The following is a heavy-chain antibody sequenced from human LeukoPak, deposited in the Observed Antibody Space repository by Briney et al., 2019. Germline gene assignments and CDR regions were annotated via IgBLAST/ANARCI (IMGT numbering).Heavy chain of an antibody. D-gene: IGHD4-11*01. V-gene: IGHV3-23*01. CDR3: AKDGTTTVTFDY. CDR1: GFTFSCYA. Sequence: GGSLRLSCAASGFTFSCYAMSWVRQAPGKGLEWVSVISGSGGSTYYRDSVKGRFTISRDNSKNTLYLQMNSLTAGDTAVYFCAKDGTTTVTFDYWGQGTLVTVSS. CDR2: ISGSGGST. J-gene: IGHJ4*02.